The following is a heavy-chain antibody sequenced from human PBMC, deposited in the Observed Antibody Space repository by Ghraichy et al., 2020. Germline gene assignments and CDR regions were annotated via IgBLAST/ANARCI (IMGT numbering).Heavy chain of an antibody. CDR1: GGSFSGYY. Sequence: SETLSLTCAVYGGSFSGYYWSWIRQPPGKGLEWIGEINHSGSTNYNPSLKSRVTISVDTSKNQFSLKLSSVTAADTAVYYCARGKTVAGTIFLKKTYGMDVWGQGTTVTVSS. V-gene: IGHV4-34*01. CDR2: INHSGST. J-gene: IGHJ6*02. CDR3: ARGKTVAGTIFLKKTYGMDV. D-gene: IGHD6-19*01.